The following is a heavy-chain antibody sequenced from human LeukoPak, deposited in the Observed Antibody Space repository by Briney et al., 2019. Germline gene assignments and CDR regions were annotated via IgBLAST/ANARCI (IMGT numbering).Heavy chain of an antibody. V-gene: IGHV3-23*01. CDR1: GFTFSTYA. Sequence: GGSLRLSCAAVGFTFSTYAMSWVRQSPARGLEWVSSIRGGGDTFYADSVKGRFTLSRDDSRNTVFLQLNNLRVEDTAIYYCAKANWVSNADADWWGQGTVVTVSA. CDR3: AKANWVSNADADW. CDR2: IRGGGDT. J-gene: IGHJ4*02. D-gene: IGHD3-9*01.